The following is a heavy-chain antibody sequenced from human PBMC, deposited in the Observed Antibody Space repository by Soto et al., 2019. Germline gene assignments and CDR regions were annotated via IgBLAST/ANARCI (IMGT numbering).Heavy chain of an antibody. D-gene: IGHD6-19*01. CDR2: IYYSWST. V-gene: IGHV4-59*01. CDR1: GGSISSYY. J-gene: IGHJ4*02. Sequence: QVQLQESGPGLVKPSETLSLTCTVSGGSISSYYWSWIRQPPGKGLEWIGYIYYSWSTNYNPSLKSRVTISANTSNNQFSLKLSSVTAADTAVYYCARVSPAVADFDYWGQGTLVTVSS. CDR3: ARVSPAVADFDY.